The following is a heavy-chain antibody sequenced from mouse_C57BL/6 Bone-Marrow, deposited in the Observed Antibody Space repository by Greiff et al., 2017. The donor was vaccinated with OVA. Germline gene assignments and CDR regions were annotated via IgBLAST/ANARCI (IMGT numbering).Heavy chain of an antibody. CDR3: TRGLTSWFAY. J-gene: IGHJ3*01. D-gene: IGHD4-1*01. Sequence: FTISRDNARNTLYLQMSSLKSEDTAMYYCTRGLTSWFAYWGQGTLVTVSA. V-gene: IGHV5-9-1*02.